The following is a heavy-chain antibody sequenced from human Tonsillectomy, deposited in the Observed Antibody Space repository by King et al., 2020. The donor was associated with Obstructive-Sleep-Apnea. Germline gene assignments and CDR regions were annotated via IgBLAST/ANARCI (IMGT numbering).Heavy chain of an antibody. D-gene: IGHD1-26*01. CDR1: AFSFNSYA. J-gene: IGHJ4*02. Sequence: VQLVESGGGLVQPGGSLRLSCAASAFSFNSYALSWVRQAPGKGLEWVSGISGSGDSTYYADSVKGRFTISRDKSKSTLYLQMNSLRGEDTAVYYCAKDRGILGANKGVIFDYWGQGTLVTVSS. CDR3: AKDRGILGANKGVIFDY. V-gene: IGHV3-23*04. CDR2: ISGSGDST.